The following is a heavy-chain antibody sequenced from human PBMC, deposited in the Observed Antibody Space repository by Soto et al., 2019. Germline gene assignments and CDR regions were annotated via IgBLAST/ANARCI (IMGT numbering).Heavy chain of an antibody. V-gene: IGHV3-30*18. CDR1: GFTFSSYG. CDR3: AKGGGGSYLYFDY. CDR2: MSYDGSKK. Sequence: QVQLVESGGGVVQPGRSLRLACAASGFTFSSYGMHWVRQAPGKGLEWVALMSYDGSKKYYADSVKGRFTISRDKSKNMLYLQMNSLRAEDTAVYYCAKGGGGSYLYFDYWGQGTLVTVSS. D-gene: IGHD1-26*01. J-gene: IGHJ4*02.